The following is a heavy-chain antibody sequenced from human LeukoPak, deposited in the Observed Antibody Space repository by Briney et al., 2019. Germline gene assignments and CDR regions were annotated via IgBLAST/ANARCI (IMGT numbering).Heavy chain of an antibody. J-gene: IGHJ4*02. CDR2: IKQDGSEK. CDR3: ARERGPATWDY. D-gene: IGHD2-2*01. CDR1: GFTFSSYW. V-gene: IGHV3-7*01. Sequence: GGSLRLSCAASGFTFSSYWMSWVRQAPGKGLEWVANIKQDGSEKYYVDSVKGRFTISRDNAKNPLYLQMNSLRAEDTAVYYCARERGPATWDYWGQGTLVTVSS.